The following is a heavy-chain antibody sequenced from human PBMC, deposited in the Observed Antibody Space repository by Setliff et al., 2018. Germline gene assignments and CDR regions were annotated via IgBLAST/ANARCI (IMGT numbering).Heavy chain of an antibody. J-gene: IGHJ5*02. CDR2: ISHSGDP. Sequence: SETLSLTCAVYGGSFSSYHWSWIRQPPGKGLGWIGEISHSGDPNYNPTLKSRGTISLDTAKNQFHLKLTPVTAAATAVYFCSRAPQYSNVWYALSWFDPWGQGTLVTVSS. CDR3: SRAPQYSNVWYALSWFDP. V-gene: IGHV4-34*01. CDR1: GGSFSSYH. D-gene: IGHD6-13*01.